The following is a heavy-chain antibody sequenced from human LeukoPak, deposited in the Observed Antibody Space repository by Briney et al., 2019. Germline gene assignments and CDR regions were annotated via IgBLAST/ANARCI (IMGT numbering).Heavy chain of an antibody. D-gene: IGHD2-8*01. CDR1: GFTFSSYA. V-gene: IGHV3-30-3*01. J-gene: IGHJ4*02. CDR2: ISYDGSNK. CDR3: AREGLGDCTNGVCFYFDY. Sequence: GGSLRLSCAASGFTFSSYAMHWVRQAPGKGLEWVAVISYDGSNKYYADSVKGRFTISRDNSKNTLYLQMNSLRAEDTAVYYCAREGLGDCTNGVCFYFDYWGQGTLVTVSS.